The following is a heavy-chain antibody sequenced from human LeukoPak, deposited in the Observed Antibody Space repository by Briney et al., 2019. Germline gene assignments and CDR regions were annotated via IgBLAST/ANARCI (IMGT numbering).Heavy chain of an antibody. V-gene: IGHV3-21*06. CDR2: ISSNSRYI. D-gene: IGHD6-13*01. J-gene: IGHJ4*02. CDR3: ARVAEAAAFDS. Sequence: GSLRLSCAASGFTFSTYSMSWVRQAPGKGLECVSSISSNSRYIYYADSMRGRFTIPRDNAKNSLYLQMNSLKPEDTAVYYCARVAEAAAFDSWGQGTLVTVSS. CDR1: GFTFSTYS.